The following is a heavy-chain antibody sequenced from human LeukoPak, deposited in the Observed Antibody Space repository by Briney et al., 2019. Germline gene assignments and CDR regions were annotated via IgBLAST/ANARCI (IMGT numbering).Heavy chain of an antibody. CDR3: ARDGEMATSPFGY. J-gene: IGHJ4*02. CDR1: GGSISSYY. V-gene: IGHV4-59*01. Sequence: SKTLSLTCTVSGGSISSYYWSRIRQPPGKGLEWIGYIYYSGSTNYNPSLKSRVTISVDTSKNQFSLKLSSVTAADTAVYYCARDGEMATSPFGYWGQGTLVTVSS. CDR2: IYYSGST. D-gene: IGHD5-24*01.